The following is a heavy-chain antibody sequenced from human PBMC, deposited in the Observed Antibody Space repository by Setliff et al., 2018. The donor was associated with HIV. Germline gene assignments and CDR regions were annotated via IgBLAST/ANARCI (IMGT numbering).Heavy chain of an antibody. J-gene: IGHJ3*02. V-gene: IGHV4-39*01. CDR1: GGSISTSSYS. D-gene: IGHD2-15*01. CDR3: GRVAGYCAPSRCYGYNAFDI. Sequence: SETLSLTCSVSGGSISTSSYSWGWIRQPPEKGLEWIGTIYHTGKTYYNSSLNSRVTIAVDTSKDQFSLNLSTVTAADTAVYYCGRVAGYCAPSRCYGYNAFDIWGSGTMVTVS. CDR2: IYHTGKT.